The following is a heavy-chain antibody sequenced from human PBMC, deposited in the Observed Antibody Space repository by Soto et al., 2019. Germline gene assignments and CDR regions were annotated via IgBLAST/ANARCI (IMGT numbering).Heavy chain of an antibody. CDR3: AGDPPPPDY. V-gene: IGHV1-18*01. CDR1: GYTFASYA. J-gene: IGHJ4*02. CDR2: ISAYNGNT. Sequence: QVQLVQSGAEVKKPGASVKVSCKASGYTFASYAISWMRQAPGQGLEWMGWISAYNGNTNYAQKLQGRVTTTTDTPTSTAYMALRTLRDDDTAVYYCAGDPPPPDYWGPGTLVTVSS.